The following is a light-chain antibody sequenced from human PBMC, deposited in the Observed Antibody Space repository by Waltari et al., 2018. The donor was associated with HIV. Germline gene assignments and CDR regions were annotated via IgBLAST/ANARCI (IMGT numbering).Light chain of an antibody. CDR2: EVS. CDR3: ASYISSSSPE. Sequence: QSALTQPASVSGSPGQSITISCTGTSSALSIYNSVSWYQHHPGKAPKVIIYEVSNRPSGVSSRFSGSISANTASLTISGLQAEDEAVYFCASYISSSSPEFGGGTKVTVL. V-gene: IGLV2-14*01. CDR1: SSALSIYNS. J-gene: IGLJ3*02.